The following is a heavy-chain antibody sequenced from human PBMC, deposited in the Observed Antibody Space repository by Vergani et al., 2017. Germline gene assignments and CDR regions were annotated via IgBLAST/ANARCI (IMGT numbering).Heavy chain of an antibody. V-gene: IGHV5-10-1*03. CDR1: GYSFTSYW. CDR3: ARSGGLYYYDSSGYPYGMDV. CDR2: IDPSDSYT. J-gene: IGHJ6*02. D-gene: IGHD3-22*01. Sequence: EVQLVQSGAEVKKPGESLRISCKGSGYSFTSYWISWVRQMPGKGLEWMGRIDPSDSYTNYSPSFQGHVTISADKSISTAYLQWSSLKASDTAMYYCARSGGLYYYDSSGYPYGMDVWGQGTTVTVSS.